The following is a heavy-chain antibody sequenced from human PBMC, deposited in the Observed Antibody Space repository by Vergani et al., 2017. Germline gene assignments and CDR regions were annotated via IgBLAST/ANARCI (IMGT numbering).Heavy chain of an antibody. CDR3: AREILAVAGPLDY. CDR2: ISYDGSNK. D-gene: IGHD6-19*01. J-gene: IGHJ4*02. CDR1: GFTFSSYG. V-gene: IGHV3-30*03. Sequence: QVQLVESGGGVVQPGRSLRLSCAASGFTFSSYGMHWVRQAPGKGLEWVAVISYDGSNKYYADSVKGRFTISRDNSKNTLYLQMNSLRAEDTAVHYCAREILAVAGPLDYWGQGTLVTVSS.